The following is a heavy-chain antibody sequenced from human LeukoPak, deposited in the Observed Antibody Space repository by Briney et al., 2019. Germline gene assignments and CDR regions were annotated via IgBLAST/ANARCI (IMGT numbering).Heavy chain of an antibody. V-gene: IGHV4-38-2*02. CDR3: ANGYPTTGFDF. D-gene: IGHD5-24*01. Sequence: SETLSLTCTVSGYSISSGFYWGWIRQPPGKGLEWIGTIFRSGDTYYNPSLKSRVTISVDMSKNQFSLNLNSVTAADTAEYYCANGYPTTGFDFWGQGTLVTVSS. J-gene: IGHJ3*01. CDR1: GYSISSGFY. CDR2: IFRSGDT.